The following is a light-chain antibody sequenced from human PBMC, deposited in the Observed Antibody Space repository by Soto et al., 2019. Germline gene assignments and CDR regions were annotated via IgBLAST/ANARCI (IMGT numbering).Light chain of an antibody. Sequence: DIEMTQSPSSLSASIGDRVTIVCQASQDIRTYLNWYQQQSGKPPKLLISDTSNLESGVPSRFSGAGSGTEFTFTISSLRPEDIATYYCQQYNVLPLTFGGGTKVDI. V-gene: IGKV1-33*01. CDR1: QDIRTY. J-gene: IGKJ4*01. CDR3: QQYNVLPLT. CDR2: DTS.